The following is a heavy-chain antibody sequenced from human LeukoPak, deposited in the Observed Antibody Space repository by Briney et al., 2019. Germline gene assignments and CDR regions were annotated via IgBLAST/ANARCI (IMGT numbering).Heavy chain of an antibody. V-gene: IGHV3-9*01. D-gene: IGHD3-22*01. CDR3: AKDKGLGYDSSGYYFDY. J-gene: IGHJ4*02. CDR1: GFTFDDYA. Sequence: PGRSLRLSCAASGFTFDDYAMHWVRQAPGKGLEWVSGISWNSGSIGYADSVKGRFTISRDNAKNSLYLQMNSLRAEDTALYYCAKDKGLGYDSSGYYFDYWGQGTLVTVSS. CDR2: ISWNSGSI.